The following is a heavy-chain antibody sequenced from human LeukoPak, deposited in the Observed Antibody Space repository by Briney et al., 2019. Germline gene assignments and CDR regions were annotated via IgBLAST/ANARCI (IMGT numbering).Heavy chain of an antibody. J-gene: IGHJ4*02. V-gene: IGHV4-34*01. CDR2: INHSGST. Sequence: PSETLSLTCAVYGGSFSGYYWSWIRQPPGKGLEWIGEINHSGSTNYNPSLKSRVTISVDTSKNQFSLKLSSVTAADTAVYYCARGRRTFGGVIVIYRSSYFDYWGQGTLVTVSS. D-gene: IGHD3-16*02. CDR1: GGSFSGYY. CDR3: ARGRRTFGGVIVIYRSSYFDY.